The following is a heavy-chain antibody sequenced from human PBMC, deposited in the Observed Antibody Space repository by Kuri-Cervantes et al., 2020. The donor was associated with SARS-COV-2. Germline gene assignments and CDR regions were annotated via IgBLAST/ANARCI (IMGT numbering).Heavy chain of an antibody. V-gene: IGHV3-30*04. CDR2: ISYDGRNK. CDR3: AREVGGIKAYYFDY. J-gene: IGHJ4*02. CDR1: GFTFSSYA. D-gene: IGHD2-15*01. Sequence: GGSLRLSCAASGFTFSSYAMHWVRQAPGKGLEWVAVISYDGRNKYYADSVKGRFTISRDNSKNTLYLQMNSLRAEDTAVYYCAREVGGIKAYYFDYWGQGSLVTVSS.